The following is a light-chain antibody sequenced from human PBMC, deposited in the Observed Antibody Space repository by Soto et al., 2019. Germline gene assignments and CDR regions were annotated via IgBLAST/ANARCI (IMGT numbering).Light chain of an antibody. J-gene: IGLJ3*02. CDR3: CSYAGSSTSWV. CDR1: ISDVGSYDL. V-gene: IGLV2-23*01. Sequence: QSALTQPASVSGSPGQSITISRTGTISDVGSYDLVSWYQQHPGKAPKLMIYEGSKRPSGVSSRFSGSKSGNTASLTISGLQAEDEADYYCCSYAGSSTSWVFGGGTKLTVL. CDR2: EGS.